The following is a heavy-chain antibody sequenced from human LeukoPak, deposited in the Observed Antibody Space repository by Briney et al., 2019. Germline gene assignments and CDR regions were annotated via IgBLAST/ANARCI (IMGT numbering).Heavy chain of an antibody. CDR1: GGSISSYY. Sequence: SETLSLTCSVSGGSISSYYWSWIRQPPGKGLEWIGNIYYSGSTNYNPSLKSRVTISVDTSKNQFSLKLSSVTAADTAVYYCARGVPPKYYFDYWGQGTLVTVSS. J-gene: IGHJ4*02. V-gene: IGHV4-59*01. CDR3: ARGVPPKYYFDY. CDR2: IYYSGST.